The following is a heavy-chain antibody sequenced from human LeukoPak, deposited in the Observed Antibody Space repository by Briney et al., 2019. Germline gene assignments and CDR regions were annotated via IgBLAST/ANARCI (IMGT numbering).Heavy chain of an antibody. CDR1: GGSMSHH. J-gene: IGHJ3*02. CDR2: ISHTAGT. D-gene: IGHD6-6*01. CDR3: ARHVSTIATPDAFDI. V-gene: IGHV4-59*11. Sequence: PSETLSLTCTVSGGSMSHHWSWIRQSPGKGLEWIGYISHTAGTNYNPFLKSRVTLSIDTSKSQLSFQLTSVTAADTAVYYCARHVSTIATPDAFDIWGQGTMVTVSS.